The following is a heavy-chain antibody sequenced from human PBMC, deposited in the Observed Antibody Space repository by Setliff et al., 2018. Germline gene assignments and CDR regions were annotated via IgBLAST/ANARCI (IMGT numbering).Heavy chain of an antibody. CDR1: GGSISSGSYY. V-gene: IGHV4-61*09. CDR2: FYTSGIT. D-gene: IGHD3-22*01. CDR3: VTAASARSRWYDMGWFDP. Sequence: LSLTCTVSGGSISSGSYYWTWIRQPAGKGLEWIGHFYTSGITSYNPSLKSRVTISVDTSKNQFSLKLSSVTAADTAVYYCVTAASARSRWYDMGWFDPWGQGTPVTVSS. J-gene: IGHJ5*02.